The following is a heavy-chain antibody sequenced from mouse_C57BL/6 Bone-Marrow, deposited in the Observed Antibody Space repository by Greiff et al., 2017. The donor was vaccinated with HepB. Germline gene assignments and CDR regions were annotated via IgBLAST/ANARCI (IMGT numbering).Heavy chain of an antibody. CDR2: IYPGNSDT. V-gene: IGHV1-5*01. CDR3: TTSLITTVVAPFAY. Sequence: VQLKESGTVLARPGASVKMSCKTSGYTFTSYWMHWVKQRPGQGLEWIGAIYPGNSDTSYNQKFKGKAKLTAVTSASTAYMELSSLTNEDSAVYYCTTSLITTVVAPFAYWGQGTLVTVSA. CDR1: GYTFTSYW. J-gene: IGHJ3*01. D-gene: IGHD1-1*01.